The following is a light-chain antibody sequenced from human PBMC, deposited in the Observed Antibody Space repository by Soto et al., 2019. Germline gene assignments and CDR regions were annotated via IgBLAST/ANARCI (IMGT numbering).Light chain of an antibody. CDR3: SSYTTRSTYVV. V-gene: IGLV2-14*01. J-gene: IGLJ2*01. Sequence: QSALTQPASVSGSPGQSITISCTGTDSDVGGYNYVSWYQQHPGKAPKLIIYGVTNRPSGVSNRVSGSKSGNTASLTISGLQAEDEADYYCSSYTTRSTYVVLGGGTKLTVL. CDR2: GVT. CDR1: DSDVGGYNY.